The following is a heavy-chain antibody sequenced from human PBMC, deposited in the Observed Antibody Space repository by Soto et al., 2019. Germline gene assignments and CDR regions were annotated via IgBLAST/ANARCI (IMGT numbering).Heavy chain of an antibody. CDR2: INSSSSYI. V-gene: IGHV3-21*01. CDR3: ARDRGYSGYDSRPFDY. J-gene: IGHJ4*02. D-gene: IGHD5-12*01. CDR1: GFTFSSYS. Sequence: GGSLRLSCAASGFTFSSYSMNWVRQAPGKGLEWVSSINSSSSYIYYADSVKGRFTISRDNAKNSLYLQMNSLRAEDTAVYYCARDRGYSGYDSRPFDYWGQGTLVTVSS.